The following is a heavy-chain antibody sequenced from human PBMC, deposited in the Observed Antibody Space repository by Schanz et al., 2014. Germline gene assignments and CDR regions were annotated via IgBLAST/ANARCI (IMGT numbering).Heavy chain of an antibody. D-gene: IGHD3-10*01. CDR2: ISGSGGNT. J-gene: IGHJ4*02. CDR3: TADLWFGAVWGVW. Sequence: EVQLLESGGGLVQPGGSLRLSCAASGFTFRGYAMSWVRQAPGRGLEWVSIISGSGGNTYYADAVRGRFTISRDNSKTTVYLQLTTLRAEDTAVYYCTADLWFGAVWGVWWGQGTLVTVSS. V-gene: IGHV3-23*01. CDR1: GFTFRGYA.